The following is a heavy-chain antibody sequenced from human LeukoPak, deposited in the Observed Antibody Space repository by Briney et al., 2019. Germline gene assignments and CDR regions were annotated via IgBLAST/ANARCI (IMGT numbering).Heavy chain of an antibody. Sequence: ASVKVSCKASGYTFTSYGISWVRQAPGQGLEWMGWISAYNGGTNYAQKFQGRVTMTRDTSISTAYMELSRLRSDDTAVYYCARSYCSGGSCYSGYWGQGTLVTVSS. CDR3: ARSYCSGGSCYSGY. CDR2: ISAYNGGT. V-gene: IGHV1-18*01. CDR1: GYTFTSYG. J-gene: IGHJ4*02. D-gene: IGHD2-15*01.